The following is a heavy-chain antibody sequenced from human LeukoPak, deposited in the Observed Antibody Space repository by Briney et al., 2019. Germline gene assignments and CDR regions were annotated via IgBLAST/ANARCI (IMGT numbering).Heavy chain of an antibody. V-gene: IGHV3-66*01. CDR2: IYNTGGT. J-gene: IGHJ6*03. CDR1: GFTVSSDY. D-gene: IGHD1-26*01. CDR3: ARTVSFKEVGRRGYYYYMDV. Sequence: GGSLRLSCAASGFTVSSDYMTWVRQAPGKGLEWVSVIYNTGGTKYADSVKGRFAISRDTSRNTVYLQMNSLRAEDTAVYYCARTVSFKEVGRRGYYYYMDVWGKGTTVTVSS.